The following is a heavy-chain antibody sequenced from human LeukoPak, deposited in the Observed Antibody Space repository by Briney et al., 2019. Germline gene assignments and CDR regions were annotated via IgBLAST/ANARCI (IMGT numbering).Heavy chain of an antibody. J-gene: IGHJ4*02. CDR3: ARGGGLTYYYDSSGYSDY. CDR1: GYSISSGYY. D-gene: IGHD3-22*01. V-gene: IGHV4-38-2*02. Sequence: SETLSLTCTVSGYSISSGYYWGWIRQPPGKGLEWIGSIYHSGSTYYNPSLKSRVTISVDTSKNQFSLKLSSVTAADTAVYYCARGGGLTYYYDSSGYSDYWGQGTLVTVSS. CDR2: IYHSGST.